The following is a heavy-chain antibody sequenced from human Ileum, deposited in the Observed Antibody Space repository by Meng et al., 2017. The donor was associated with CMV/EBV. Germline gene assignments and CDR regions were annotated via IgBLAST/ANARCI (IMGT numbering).Heavy chain of an antibody. J-gene: IGHJ4*02. CDR1: GGPLRMSLYS. Sequence: QVEGSGPGLVKPSEYLFLTLPVSGGPLRMSLYSWGWIRQPPGKGLEWIGTISYSGTAFYNLSLKSRVAISIDTSKFQFPLKLSSVTATDTAVYYCARDSTYPSGLDYWGQGTLVTASS. CDR3: ARDSTYPSGLDY. CDR2: ISYSGTA. V-gene: IGHV4-39*06. D-gene: IGHD3-10*01.